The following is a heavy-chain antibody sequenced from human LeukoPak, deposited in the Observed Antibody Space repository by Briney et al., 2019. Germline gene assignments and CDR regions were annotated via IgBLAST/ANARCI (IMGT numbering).Heavy chain of an antibody. Sequence: PSETLSLTCTVSGGSISSYYWSWIRQPPGKGLEYLGYISYTGSTNYNPSLKSRVTLSVDTSKNQFSLKLSSVTAADTAVYYCARPSRDGYRYTFDYWGQGALVTVSS. CDR2: ISYTGST. D-gene: IGHD5-24*01. CDR1: GGSISSYY. CDR3: ARPSRDGYRYTFDY. J-gene: IGHJ4*02. V-gene: IGHV4-59*01.